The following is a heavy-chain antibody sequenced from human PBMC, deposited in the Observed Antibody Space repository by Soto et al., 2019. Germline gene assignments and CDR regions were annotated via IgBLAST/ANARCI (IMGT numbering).Heavy chain of an antibody. J-gene: IGHJ4*02. D-gene: IGHD2-21*02. CDR1: GNTFSNYY. V-gene: IGHV1-46*03. CDR3: ARGGHVVVVTAAFDY. Sequence: QVQLVQSGAEVKKPGASVKVSWKASGNTFSNYYIHWVRQAPGQGLEWMGTINPSGGHTTYAQKFLGRVTMTRDTSTSTLYMELTSLRSEDTAVYYCARGGHVVVVTAAFDYWGQGTLVTVSS. CDR2: INPSGGHT.